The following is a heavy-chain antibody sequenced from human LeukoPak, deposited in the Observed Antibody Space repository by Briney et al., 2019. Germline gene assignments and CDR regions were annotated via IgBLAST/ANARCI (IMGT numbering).Heavy chain of an antibody. Sequence: SETLSLTCTVSGTSIGPYSWSWIRQPPGKGLEWIGYIYTSGSPKYNPPLKSRVTISIDTSKNQFSLKLSSVTAADTAVYYCARYSETTGFDPWGQGTLVTVSS. D-gene: IGHD1-26*01. J-gene: IGHJ5*02. CDR2: IYTSGSP. CDR1: GTSIGPYS. V-gene: IGHV4-4*09. CDR3: ARYSETTGFDP.